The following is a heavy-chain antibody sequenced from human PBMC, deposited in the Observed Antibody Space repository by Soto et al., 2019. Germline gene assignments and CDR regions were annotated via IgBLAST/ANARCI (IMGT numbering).Heavy chain of an antibody. D-gene: IGHD3-22*01. CDR1: GFTFSNDW. V-gene: IGHV3-7*03. J-gene: IGHJ4*02. CDR3: TRASEGSGSYYYFDF. CDR2: INRDGREK. Sequence: GGSLRLACAASGFTFSNDWMSWVRQAPGKGLQWVANINRDGREKYYVDSLKGRFTISRDNADNSLHLQLNSLRDEDTAVYYCTRASEGSGSYYYFDFWGRGALVTVSS.